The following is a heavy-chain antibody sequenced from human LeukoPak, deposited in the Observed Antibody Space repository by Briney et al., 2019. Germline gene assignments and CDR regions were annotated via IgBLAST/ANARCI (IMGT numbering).Heavy chain of an antibody. D-gene: IGHD3-22*01. Sequence: SVKVSCKASGGTFGSYAISWVRQAPGQGLEWMGGIIPIFGTANYAQKFQGRVTITADESTSTAYMELSSLRSEDTAVYYCARAFGIYYDSSGYYDYWGQGTLVTVSS. CDR1: GGTFGSYA. CDR3: ARAFGIYYDSSGYYDY. J-gene: IGHJ4*02. CDR2: IIPIFGTA. V-gene: IGHV1-69*13.